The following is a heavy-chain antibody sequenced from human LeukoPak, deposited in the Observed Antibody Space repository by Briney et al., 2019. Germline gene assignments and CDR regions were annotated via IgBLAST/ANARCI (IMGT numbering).Heavy chain of an antibody. CDR3: ARGVRTLEYYYYMDV. CDR1: GYTFTSYY. CDR2: INPSGGST. D-gene: IGHD1-14*01. V-gene: IGHV1-46*01. J-gene: IGHJ6*03. Sequence: ASVKVSCKASGYTFTSYYMHWVRQAPGQGLEWMGIINPSGGSTSYAQKFQGRVTMTRDMSTSTVYMELSSLRSEDTAVYYCARGVRTLEYYYYMDVWGKGTTVTVSS.